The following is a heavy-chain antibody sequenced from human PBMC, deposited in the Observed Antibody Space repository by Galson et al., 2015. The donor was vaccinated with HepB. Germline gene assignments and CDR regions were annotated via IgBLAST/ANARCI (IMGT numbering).Heavy chain of an antibody. CDR2: INPNSGGT. D-gene: IGHD3-22*01. Sequence: SVKVSCKASGYTFTGYYMHWVRQAPGQGLEWMGRINPNSGGTNYAQKFQGRVTMTRDTSISTAYMELSRLRSDDTAVYYCARVITHYYDSSGFDYWGQGTLVTVSS. CDR3: ARVITHYYDSSGFDY. CDR1: GYTFTGYY. J-gene: IGHJ4*02. V-gene: IGHV1-2*06.